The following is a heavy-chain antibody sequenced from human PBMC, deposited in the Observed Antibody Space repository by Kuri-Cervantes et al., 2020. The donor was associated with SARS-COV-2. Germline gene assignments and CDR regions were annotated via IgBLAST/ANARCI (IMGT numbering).Heavy chain of an antibody. J-gene: IGHJ1*01. V-gene: IGHV3-23*01. CDR2: ISGSGGST. Sequence: GESLKTSCAASGFTFTNYAMSWVRQAPGKGMEWVSAISGSGGSTYYTDSMTGRFTICRDNSKNTLYLQMNSLRAEDTAVYYCAKDLGYSSDGRDQHWGQDTLVTVSS. D-gene: IGHD6-19*01. CDR1: GFTFTNYA. CDR3: AKDLGYSSDGRDQH.